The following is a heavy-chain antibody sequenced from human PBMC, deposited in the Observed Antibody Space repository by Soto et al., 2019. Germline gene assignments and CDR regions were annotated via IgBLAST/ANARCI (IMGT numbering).Heavy chain of an antibody. CDR1: GGSISSYY. V-gene: IGHV4-59*08. CDR3: ARTIAARPYYYYMDV. Sequence: SETLSVTCTVSGGSISSYYWSWIRQPPGKGLEWIGYIYYSGSTNYNPSLKSRVTISVDTSKNQFSLKLSSVTAADTAVYYCARTIAARPYYYYMDVWGKGTTVTVSS. CDR2: IYYSGST. D-gene: IGHD6-6*01. J-gene: IGHJ6*03.